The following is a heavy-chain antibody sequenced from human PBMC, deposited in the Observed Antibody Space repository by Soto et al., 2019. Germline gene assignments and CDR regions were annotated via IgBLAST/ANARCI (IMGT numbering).Heavy chain of an antibody. J-gene: IGHJ3*02. V-gene: IGHV4-34*01. CDR3: ARASYYYDSSGYLLSDAFDI. D-gene: IGHD3-22*01. CDR1: GGSFSGYY. Sequence: SETLSLTCAVYGGSFSGYYWSWIRQPPGKGLEWIGEINHSGSTNYNPSLKSRVTISVDTSKNQFSLRLSSVTAADTAVYYCARASYYYDSSGYLLSDAFDIWGQGTMVTVS. CDR2: INHSGST.